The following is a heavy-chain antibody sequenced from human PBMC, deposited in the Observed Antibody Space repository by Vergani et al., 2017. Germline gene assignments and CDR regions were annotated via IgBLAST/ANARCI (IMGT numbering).Heavy chain of an antibody. CDR1: GGSISSSSYY. Sequence: QLQLQESGPGLVKPSETLSLTCTVSGGSISSSSYYWGWIRQPPGKGLEWIGSIYYSGSTNYNPSLKSRVTISVDTSKNQFSLKLSSVTAADTAVYYCARAPKEDWSVYYYYYYMDVWGKGTTVTVSS. CDR3: ARAPKEDWSVYYYYYYMDV. CDR2: IYYSGST. V-gene: IGHV4-39*07. D-gene: IGHD3-3*01. J-gene: IGHJ6*03.